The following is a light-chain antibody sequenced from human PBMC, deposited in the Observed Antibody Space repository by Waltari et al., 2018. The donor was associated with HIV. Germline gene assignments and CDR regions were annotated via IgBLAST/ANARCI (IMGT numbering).Light chain of an antibody. V-gene: IGKV3-11*01. CDR1: QSVSSY. CDR3: QQRSNWPIT. Sequence: EIVLTQSPATLSLSPGERATLSCRASQSVSSYLAWYQQKPGQAPRLLIYDASNRATGSPARFSGSGSGTDFTLTISSLEPEDCAVYYCQQRSNWPITFGQGTRLEIK. J-gene: IGKJ5*01. CDR2: DAS.